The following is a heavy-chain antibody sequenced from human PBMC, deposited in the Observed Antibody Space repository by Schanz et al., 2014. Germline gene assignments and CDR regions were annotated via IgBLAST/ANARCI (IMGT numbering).Heavy chain of an antibody. V-gene: IGHV3-33*06. D-gene: IGHD2-15*01. Sequence: QAQLMESGGGVVQPGTSLILSCSVSGFSLNTYGIHWFRQPAGKGLEWVAFIWYDGSNKYYADSVKGRFTISRDNSENTLYLQMNSLSADDTAVFYCAKGMGYCSGGTCYDYYYYGLDVWGQGTTVTVSS. CDR2: IWYDGSNK. CDR1: GFSLNTYG. J-gene: IGHJ6*02. CDR3: AKGMGYCSGGTCYDYYYYGLDV.